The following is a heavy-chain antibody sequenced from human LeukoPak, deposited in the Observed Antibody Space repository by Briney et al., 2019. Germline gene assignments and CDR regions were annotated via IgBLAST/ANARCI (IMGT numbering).Heavy chain of an antibody. CDR3: ARVGVRGVKFEY. CDR1: GGSISSSSYY. V-gene: IGHV4-61*05. Sequence: SETLSLTCTVSGGSISSSSYYWGWIRQPPGKGLEWIGYIYYSGSTNYNPSLKSRVTISVDTSKNQFSLKLSSVTAADTAVYYCARVGVRGVKFEYWGQGTLVTVSS. D-gene: IGHD3-10*01. J-gene: IGHJ4*02. CDR2: IYYSGST.